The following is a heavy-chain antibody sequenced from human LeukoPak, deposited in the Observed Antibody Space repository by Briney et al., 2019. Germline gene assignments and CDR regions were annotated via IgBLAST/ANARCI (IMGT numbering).Heavy chain of an antibody. J-gene: IGHJ3*02. Sequence: PGGSLRLSCAASGFTFRSHWMHWVRQAPGKGLIWVSRIDGDESATYYGDSVKGRFTISRDNAKNTLYLQMNSLRVEDTAVYYCARDGYYGSGSRGTFDIWGQGTMVTVSS. D-gene: IGHD3-10*01. CDR1: GFTFRSHW. V-gene: IGHV3-74*01. CDR3: ARDGYYGSGSRGTFDI. CDR2: IDGDESAT.